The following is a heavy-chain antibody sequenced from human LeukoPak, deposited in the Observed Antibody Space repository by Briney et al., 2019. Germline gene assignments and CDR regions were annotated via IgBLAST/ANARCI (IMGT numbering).Heavy chain of an antibody. V-gene: IGHV1-2*02. D-gene: IGHD2-2*01. CDR3: ARGVCPGVVPARPNNWFDP. Sequence: GASVKVSCKASGYTFTGYYMHWVRQAPGQGLEWMGWINPNSGGTNYAQKFQGRVTMTRDTSISTAYMELSRLRSDDTAGYYCARGVCPGVVPARPNNWFDPWGQGTLVTVSS. CDR1: GYTFTGYY. J-gene: IGHJ5*02. CDR2: INPNSGGT.